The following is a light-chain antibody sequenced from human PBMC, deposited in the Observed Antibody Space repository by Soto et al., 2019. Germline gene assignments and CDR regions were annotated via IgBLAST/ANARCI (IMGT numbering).Light chain of an antibody. Sequence: QSALTQPASVSGSPGQSITISCTGTNTDVGYYKYVSWYQQHPGKAPKLMIYEVSNWPSGVSHRFSGSKSGNTASLTISELQAEDEADYYCRSYTTSSTVVFGGGTQLTVL. CDR2: EVS. CDR1: NTDVGYYKY. CDR3: RSYTTSSTVV. J-gene: IGLJ2*01. V-gene: IGLV2-14*01.